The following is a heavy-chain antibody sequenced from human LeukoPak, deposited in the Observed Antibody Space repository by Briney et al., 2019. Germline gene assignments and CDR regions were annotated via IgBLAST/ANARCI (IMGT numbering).Heavy chain of an antibody. D-gene: IGHD2-8*01. V-gene: IGHV3-49*03. Sequence: GGSLRLSCTGSGFTFSDSTMTWFRQAPGRGPEWVGFVRRKTYGGAALYAASVKGRFIITRDDSTSTAYLQMNNLKIEDTGVYYCTRGQGLYFWGRGTLVTVSS. J-gene: IGHJ1*01. CDR2: VRRKTYGGAA. CDR3: TRGQGLYF. CDR1: GFTFSDST.